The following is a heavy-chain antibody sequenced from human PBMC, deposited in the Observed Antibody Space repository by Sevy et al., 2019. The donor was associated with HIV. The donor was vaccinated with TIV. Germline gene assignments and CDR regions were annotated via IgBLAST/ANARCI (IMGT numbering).Heavy chain of an antibody. D-gene: IGHD6-13*01. J-gene: IGHJ4*02. CDR3: ATYSSGWYHSFDY. Sequence: SETLSLTCAVSGYSISSGYYWGWIRQPPGKGLEWSGSIYHSGSTYYNPSLKSRVTISEDTSKNQFSLKLSSVTAADTAVYYCATYSSGWYHSFDYWGQGTLVTVSS. V-gene: IGHV4-38-2*01. CDR1: GYSISSGYY. CDR2: IYHSGST.